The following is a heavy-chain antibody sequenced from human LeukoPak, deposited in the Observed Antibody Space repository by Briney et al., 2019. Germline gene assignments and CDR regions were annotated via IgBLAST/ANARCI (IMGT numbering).Heavy chain of an antibody. D-gene: IGHD6-13*01. CDR3: ARVGFRSSWGFDS. CDR2: VYPDDSDT. Sequence: GESLKISCKGSEDTFTSYWIGWVRQMPGKGLEWMGIVYPDDSDTRYGPSFQGQVTISVDKSISTAYLQWSSLKASDTAMYYCARVGFRSSWGFDSWGRGTLVTVSS. V-gene: IGHV5-51*01. CDR1: EDTFTSYW. J-gene: IGHJ4*02.